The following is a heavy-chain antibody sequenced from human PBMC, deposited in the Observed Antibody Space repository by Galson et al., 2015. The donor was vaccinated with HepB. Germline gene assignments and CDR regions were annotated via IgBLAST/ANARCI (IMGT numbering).Heavy chain of an antibody. J-gene: IGHJ3*02. CDR2: IIPIFGTA. D-gene: IGHD5-24*01. V-gene: IGHV1-69*13. CDR3: ARPLVEMATITAFDI. Sequence: SVKVSCKASGGTFSSYAISWVRQAPGQGLEWMGGIIPIFGTANYAQKFQGRVTITADESTSTAYMELSSLRSEDTAVYYCARPLVEMATITAFDIWGQGTMVTVSS. CDR1: GGTFSSYA.